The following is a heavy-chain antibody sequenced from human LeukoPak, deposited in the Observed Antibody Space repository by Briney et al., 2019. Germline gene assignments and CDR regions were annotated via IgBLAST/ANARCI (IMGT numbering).Heavy chain of an antibody. CDR2: INHSGST. V-gene: IGHV4-34*01. D-gene: IGHD3-10*01. CDR3: ARLGPGGHGEFDY. J-gene: IGHJ4*02. Sequence: SETLSLTCTVSGGSISSYYWSWIRQPPGKGLEWIGEINHSGSTNYNPSLKSRVTISVDTSKNQFSLKLSSVTAADTAVYYCARLGPGGHGEFDYWGQGILVTVSS. CDR1: GGSISSYY.